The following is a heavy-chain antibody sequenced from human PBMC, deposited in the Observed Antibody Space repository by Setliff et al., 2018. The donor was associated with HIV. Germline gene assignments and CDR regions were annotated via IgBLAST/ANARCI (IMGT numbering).Heavy chain of an antibody. D-gene: IGHD3-3*01. CDR2: IYYSGST. V-gene: IGHV4-59*11. J-gene: IGHJ4*02. CDR1: GGSISSHY. CDR3: AGERGASGGERTIFGVVNYFDY. Sequence: SETLSLTCTVSGGSISSHYWSWIRQPPGKGLEWIGYIYYSGSTNYNPSLRSRVTISVDTSKNQFSLKLTSVHAADTAVYYCAGERGASGGERTIFGVVNYFDYWGQGTLVTVSS.